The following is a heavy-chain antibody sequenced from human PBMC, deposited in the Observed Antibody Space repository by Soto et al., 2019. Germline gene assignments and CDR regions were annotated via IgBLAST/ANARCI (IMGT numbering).Heavy chain of an antibody. J-gene: IGHJ5*02. CDR1: GGSFSGYY. D-gene: IGHD2-15*01. Sequence: SETLSLTCAVYGGSFSGYYWSWIRQPPGKGLEWIGEINHSGSTNYNPSLKSRVTISVDTSKNQFSLKLSSVTAADTAVYYCARATKEDIVVVVAATRGVWLDPWGQGTMVTVYS. CDR2: INHSGST. CDR3: ARATKEDIVVVVAATRGVWLDP. V-gene: IGHV4-34*01.